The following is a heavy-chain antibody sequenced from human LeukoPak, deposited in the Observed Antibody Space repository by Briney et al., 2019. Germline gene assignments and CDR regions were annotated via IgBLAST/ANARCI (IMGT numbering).Heavy chain of an antibody. Sequence: PSETLSLTCTVSGGSISSSNYYWGWIRQPPGKGLEWIGSMSYTGSSYYSPSLKSRVTISVDTSKNQFSLSLSSVTAADTAVYFCAREPCSSTSCFIYDSWSQGTLVTVSS. V-gene: IGHV4-39*07. CDR1: GGSISSSNYY. J-gene: IGHJ4*02. CDR3: AREPCSSTSCFIYDS. D-gene: IGHD2-2*01. CDR2: MSYTGSS.